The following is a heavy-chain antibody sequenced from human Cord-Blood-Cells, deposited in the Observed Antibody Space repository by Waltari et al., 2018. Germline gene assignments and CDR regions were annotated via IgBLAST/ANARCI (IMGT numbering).Heavy chain of an antibody. J-gene: IGHJ4*02. Sequence: QVQLVQSGAEVKKPGASVKVSCKASGYTFTGYYMHWVRQAPGQGLEWMGWINPNRGGTNYAQKFQGRVTMTRDTSISTAYMELSRLRSDDTAVYYCARGKANYDFWSGDFDYWGQGTLVTVSS. CDR2: INPNRGGT. V-gene: IGHV1-2*02. D-gene: IGHD3-3*01. CDR1: GYTFTGYY. CDR3: ARGKANYDFWSGDFDY.